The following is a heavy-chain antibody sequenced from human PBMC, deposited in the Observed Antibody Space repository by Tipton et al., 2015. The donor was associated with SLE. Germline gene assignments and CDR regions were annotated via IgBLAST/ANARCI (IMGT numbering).Heavy chain of an antibody. D-gene: IGHD6-6*01. V-gene: IGHV4-34*01. CDR3: ASLRSSSGY. CDR1: GGSFSGYY. CDR2: IYHSGST. J-gene: IGHJ4*02. Sequence: GLVKPSETLSLTCAVYGGSFSGYYWSWIRQPPGKGLEWIGSIYHSGSTYYNPSLKSRVTISVDTSKNQFSLKLSSVTAADTAVYYCASLRSSSGYWGQGTLVTVSS.